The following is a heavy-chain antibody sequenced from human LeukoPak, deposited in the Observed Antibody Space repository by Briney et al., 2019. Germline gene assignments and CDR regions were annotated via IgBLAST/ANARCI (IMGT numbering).Heavy chain of an antibody. D-gene: IGHD3-22*01. CDR3: ARLDSSGYLDDY. CDR1: GFTFSSYG. J-gene: IGHJ4*02. CDR2: IWYDGSNK. Sequence: GGSLRLSCAASGFTFSSYGMHWVRLAPGKGLEWVAVIWYDGSNKYYADSVKGRFTISRDNSKNTLYLQMNSLRAEDTAVYYCARLDSSGYLDDYWGQGTLVTVSS. V-gene: IGHV3-33*01.